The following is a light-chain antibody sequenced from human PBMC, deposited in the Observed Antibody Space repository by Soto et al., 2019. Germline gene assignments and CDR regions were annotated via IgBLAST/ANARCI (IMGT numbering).Light chain of an antibody. CDR2: DAS. Sequence: IVLTQSPGTLSLSPGERATVSCRASQSVKTFLVWYQQRPGQAPGLLIYDASHRAAGIPARFSGSGFGTDFTLTISSLEPEDAAVYYCQQRSNWPPITFGQGTQLEIK. J-gene: IGKJ5*01. CDR1: QSVKTF. CDR3: QQRSNWPPIT. V-gene: IGKV3-11*01.